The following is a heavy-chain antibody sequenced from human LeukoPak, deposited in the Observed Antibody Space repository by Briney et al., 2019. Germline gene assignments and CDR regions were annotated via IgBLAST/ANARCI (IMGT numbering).Heavy chain of an antibody. CDR3: ARQYDEDFDY. V-gene: IGHV4-39*01. CDR2: IYYSGST. CDR1: GGSISSSSYY. D-gene: IGHD2-8*01. Sequence: SETPSLTCTVSGGSISSSSYYWGWIRQPPGKGLEWIGSIYYSGSTYYNPSLKSRVTISVDTSKNQFSLKLSSVTAADTAVYYCARQYDEDFDYWGQGTLVTVSS. J-gene: IGHJ4*02.